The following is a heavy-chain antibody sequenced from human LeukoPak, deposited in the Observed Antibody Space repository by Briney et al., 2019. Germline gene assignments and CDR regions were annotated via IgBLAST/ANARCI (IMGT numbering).Heavy chain of an antibody. D-gene: IGHD3-3*01. CDR2: ISPDGSIT. V-gene: IGHV3-74*01. J-gene: IGHJ4*02. CDR3: ATPWSY. Sequence: QTGGSLRLSCAASGFTLSTYWMHWVRQGPGKGLVWVSYISPDGSITRYADSVKGRFTISRDNAKNTLYLQVNSLRAEDTAVYYCATPWSYWGQGTLVTVSS. CDR1: GFTLSTYW.